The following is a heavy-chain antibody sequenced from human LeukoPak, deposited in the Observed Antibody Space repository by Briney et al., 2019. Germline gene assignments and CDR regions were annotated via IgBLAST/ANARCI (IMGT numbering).Heavy chain of an antibody. Sequence: GGSLRLSCAASGFTSSSYAMHWVRRAPGKGLEWVAVISYDGSNKYYADSVKGRFTISRDNSKNTLYLQMNSLRAEDTAVYYCARDLITMVRGVTNYYYYGMDGWGQGTTVTVSS. V-gene: IGHV3-30*04. CDR1: GFTSSSYA. CDR2: ISYDGSNK. J-gene: IGHJ6*02. D-gene: IGHD3-10*01. CDR3: ARDLITMVRGVTNYYYYGMDG.